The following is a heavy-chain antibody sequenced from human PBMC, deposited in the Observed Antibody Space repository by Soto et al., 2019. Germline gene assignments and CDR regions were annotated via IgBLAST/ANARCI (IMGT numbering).Heavy chain of an antibody. Sequence: GASVKVSCKASGYTFTGYYMHWVRQAPGQGLEWMGWINPNSGGTNYAQKFQGWVTMTRDTSISTAYMELSRLRSDDTAVYYCARGEIEKINWYFDLWGRGTLVTVSS. CDR1: GYTFTGYY. V-gene: IGHV1-2*04. J-gene: IGHJ2*01. CDR2: INPNSGGT. CDR3: ARGEIEKINWYFDL.